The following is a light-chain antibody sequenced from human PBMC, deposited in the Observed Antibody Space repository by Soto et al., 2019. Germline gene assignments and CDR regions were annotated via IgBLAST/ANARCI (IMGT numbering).Light chain of an antibody. CDR2: EAS. J-gene: IGLJ1*01. Sequence: QSALTQPASVSGSPGQSITISCTATSDDVGDYNFVSWYQQHPGKPPKLMIFEASNRPSGISIRFSGSKSGKTASLTISGLQAEDEADYYCSSYTTTSTPYVFGTGTKLTVL. V-gene: IGLV2-14*01. CDR1: SDDVGDYNF. CDR3: SSYTTTSTPYV.